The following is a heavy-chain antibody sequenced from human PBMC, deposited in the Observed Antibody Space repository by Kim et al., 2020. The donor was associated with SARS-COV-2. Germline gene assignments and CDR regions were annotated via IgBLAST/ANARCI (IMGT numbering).Heavy chain of an antibody. V-gene: IGHV4-34*01. D-gene: IGHD6-6*01. CDR1: GGSFSGYY. Sequence: SETLSLTCAVYGGSFSGYYWSWIRQPPGKGLEWIGEINHSGSTNYNPSLKSRVTISVDTSKNQFSLKLSSVTAADTAVYYCARDRRIAARPRWFDPWGQGTLVTVSS. CDR3: ARDRRIAARPRWFDP. J-gene: IGHJ5*02. CDR2: INHSGST.